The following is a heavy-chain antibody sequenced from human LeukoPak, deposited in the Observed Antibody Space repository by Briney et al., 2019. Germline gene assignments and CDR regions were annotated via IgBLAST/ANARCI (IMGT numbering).Heavy chain of an antibody. CDR2: INYSGST. J-gene: IGHJ4*02. CDR3: ARGGFFLDY. Sequence: PSETLSLTCTVSGGSVSSTTYYWSWIRQPPGKGLEWIASINYSGSTNYNPSLKSRVTISVDTSKNQLSLKLSSVTAADTAVYYCARGGFFLDYWGQGTLVTVSS. V-gene: IGHV4-39*07. CDR1: GGSVSSTTYY. D-gene: IGHD3-10*01.